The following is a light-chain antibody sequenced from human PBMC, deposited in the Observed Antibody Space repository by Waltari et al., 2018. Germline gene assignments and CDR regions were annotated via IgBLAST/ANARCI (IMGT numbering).Light chain of an antibody. CDR2: SNN. CDR3: AAWDDSLNGHYV. J-gene: IGLJ1*01. CDR1: SSNIGSTT. Sequence: QSVLTQPPSASGTPGQRVTLPCSARSSNIGSTTVNWSQQLPGTAPKPPIYSNNQRPSGVPDRFSGSKSGTSASLAISGLQSEDEADYYCAAWDDSLNGHYVFGTGTKVTVL. V-gene: IGLV1-44*01.